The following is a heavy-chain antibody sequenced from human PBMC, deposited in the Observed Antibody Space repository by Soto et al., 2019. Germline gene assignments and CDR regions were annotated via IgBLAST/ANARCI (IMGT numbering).Heavy chain of an antibody. CDR1: GYTFTSYG. D-gene: IGHD3-16*01. Sequence: ASVKVSCKASGYTFTSYGISWVRQAPGQGLEWMGWISAYNGNTNYAQKLQGRVTMTTDTSTSTAYMELRSLRSDDTAVYYCARMGGAELRSNYYYYYGMDVWGQGTTVTVSS. V-gene: IGHV1-18*01. CDR2: ISAYNGNT. CDR3: ARMGGAELRSNYYYYYGMDV. J-gene: IGHJ6*02.